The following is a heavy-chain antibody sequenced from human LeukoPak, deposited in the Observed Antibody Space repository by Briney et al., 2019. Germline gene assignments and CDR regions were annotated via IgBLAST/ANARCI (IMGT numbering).Heavy chain of an antibody. CDR1: GFTFSSYA. CDR3: AKDRITIFGVTLDY. V-gene: IGHV3-23*01. D-gene: IGHD3-3*01. Sequence: GGSLRLSCAASGFTFSSYAMSWVRQAPGKGLEWVSAISGSGGSTYYADSVKGRFTISRDNSKDTLYLQMNSLRAEDTAVYYCAKDRITIFGVTLDYWGQGTLVTVSS. CDR2: ISGSGGST. J-gene: IGHJ4*02.